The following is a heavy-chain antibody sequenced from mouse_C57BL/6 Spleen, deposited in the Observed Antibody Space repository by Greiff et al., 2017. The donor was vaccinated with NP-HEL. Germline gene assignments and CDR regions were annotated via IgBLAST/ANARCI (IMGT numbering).Heavy chain of an antibody. Sequence: QVQLQQPGAELVRPGSSVKLSCKASGYTFTSYWMDWVKQRPGQGLEWIGNIYPSDSETHYNQKFKDKATLTVDKSSSTAYMQVSSLTSEDSAVYYCARNDYDENFDYWGQGTTLTVSS. J-gene: IGHJ2*01. D-gene: IGHD2-4*01. CDR2: IYPSDSET. CDR1: GYTFTSYW. CDR3: ARNDYDENFDY. V-gene: IGHV1-61*01.